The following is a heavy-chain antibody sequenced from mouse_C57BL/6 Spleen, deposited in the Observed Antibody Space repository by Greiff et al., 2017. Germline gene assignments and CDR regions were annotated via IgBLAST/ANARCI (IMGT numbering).Heavy chain of an antibody. V-gene: IGHV10-1*01. J-gene: IGHJ4*01. D-gene: IGHD2-3*01. CDR2: IRSKSNNYAT. CDR1: GFSFNTYA. Sequence: DVKLVESGGGLVQPKGSLKLSCAASGFSFNTYAMNWVRQAPGKGLEWVARIRSKSNNYATYYADSVKDRFTISRDDSESMLYLQMNNLKTEDTAMYYCVRQALEDGLMDYWGQGTSVTVSS. CDR3: VRQALEDGLMDY.